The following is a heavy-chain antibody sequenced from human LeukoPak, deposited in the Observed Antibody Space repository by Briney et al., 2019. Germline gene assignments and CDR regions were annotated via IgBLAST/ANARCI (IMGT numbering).Heavy chain of an antibody. CDR2: IYTSGST. V-gene: IGHV4-4*07. J-gene: IGHJ6*02. CDR1: GGSLSSYY. D-gene: IGHD3-10*01. CDR3: ARDRILWFGELSAYYYYYYGMDV. Sequence: SETPSLTCTVSGGSLSSYYWSWIRQPAGKGLEWIGRIYTSGSTNYNPSLKSRVTMSVDTSKNQFSLKLSSVTAADTAVYYCARDRILWFGELSAYYYYYYGMDVWGQGTTVTVSS.